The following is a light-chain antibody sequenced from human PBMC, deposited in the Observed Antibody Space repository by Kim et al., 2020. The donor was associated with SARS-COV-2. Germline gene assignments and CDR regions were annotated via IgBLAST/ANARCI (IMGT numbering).Light chain of an antibody. CDR2: AAS. J-gene: IGKJ4*01. CDR1: QDISRW. V-gene: IGKV1-12*01. Sequence: ASVGDRVTITCRASQDISRWVAWYQQNPGKAPNLLIYAASSLHSGVPSRFSGSGSGTEFPLSISNLQAEDFATYYCQQTLSSPPVFGGGTKVDIK. CDR3: QQTLSSPPV.